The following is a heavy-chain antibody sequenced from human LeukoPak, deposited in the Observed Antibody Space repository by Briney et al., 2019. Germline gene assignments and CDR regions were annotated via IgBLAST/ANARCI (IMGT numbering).Heavy chain of an antibody. CDR1: GFTFSSYG. V-gene: IGHV3-30*18. CDR2: ISYDGSNK. Sequence: GGSLRLSCAASGFTFSSYGMHWVRQAPGKGLEWVAVISYDGSNKCYADSVKGRFTISRDNSKNTLYLQMNSLRAEDTAVYYCAKDRMLGVAAAGTTYYYGMDVWGQGTTVTVSS. D-gene: IGHD6-13*01. J-gene: IGHJ6*02. CDR3: AKDRMLGVAAAGTTYYYGMDV.